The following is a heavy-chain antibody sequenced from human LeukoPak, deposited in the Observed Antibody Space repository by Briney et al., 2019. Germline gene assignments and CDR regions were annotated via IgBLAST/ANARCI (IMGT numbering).Heavy chain of an antibody. CDR3: ARVVGGNYYGSETDDY. V-gene: IGHV1-2*02. Sequence: ASVKVSFKASGYTFTEYYMHWVRQAPGQGLEWMGWLNPNSGGTNYAQKFQGRVTMTRDTSISTAYMELSRLRSDDTAVYYCARVVGGNYYGSETDDYWGQGTLVTVSS. J-gene: IGHJ4*02. D-gene: IGHD3-10*01. CDR2: LNPNSGGT. CDR1: GYTFTEYY.